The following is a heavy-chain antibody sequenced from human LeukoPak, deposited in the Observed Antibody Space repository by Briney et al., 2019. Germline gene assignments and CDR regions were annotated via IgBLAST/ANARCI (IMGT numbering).Heavy chain of an antibody. V-gene: IGHV3-48*04. Sequence: GRSLRLSCVVSGFTFSNYGMNWVRQAPGKGLDWVSYISASRSSISYADSVKGRFTISRDNAKNSLYLQMNSLRAEDTAVYYCARDAEVGYFDSSNFYDYWGQGTLVTVSS. D-gene: IGHD3-22*01. J-gene: IGHJ4*02. CDR3: ARDAEVGYFDSSNFYDY. CDR1: GFTFSNYG. CDR2: ISASRSSI.